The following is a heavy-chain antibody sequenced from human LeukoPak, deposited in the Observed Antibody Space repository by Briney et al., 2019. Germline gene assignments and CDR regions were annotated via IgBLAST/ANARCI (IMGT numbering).Heavy chain of an antibody. CDR2: IYHSGST. CDR3: ARDGVVGTIVY. V-gene: IGHV4-38-2*02. CDR1: GYSISSGYY. Sequence: SSETLSLTCTVSGYSISSGYYWGWIRQPPGKGLEWIGSIYHSGSTYYNPSLKSRVTISVDTSKNQFSLKLSSVTAADTAVYYCARDGVVGTIVYWGQGTLVTVSS. D-gene: IGHD2-15*01. J-gene: IGHJ4*02.